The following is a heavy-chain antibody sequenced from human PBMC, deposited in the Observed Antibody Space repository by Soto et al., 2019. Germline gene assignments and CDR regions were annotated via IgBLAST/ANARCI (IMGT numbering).Heavy chain of an antibody. CDR1: GFIFNSYG. CDR3: ARGVRGVATIVTGFDLDY. CDR2: ISYDGSNI. J-gene: IGHJ4*02. V-gene: IGHV3-30*03. D-gene: IGHD5-12*01. Sequence: QVQLVESGGGVVQPGRSLRLSCAASGFIFNSYGMHWIRQAPGKGLEWVAVISYDGSNIFYADSVKGRFTISRDNSNNTLYLQMNSLRGDDTAVYYCARGVRGVATIVTGFDLDYWGKGTLVTTSS.